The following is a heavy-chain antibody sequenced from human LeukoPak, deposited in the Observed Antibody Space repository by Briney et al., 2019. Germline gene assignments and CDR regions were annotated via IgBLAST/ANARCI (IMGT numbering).Heavy chain of an antibody. CDR3: AKGRYCSSTSCNDLFDY. Sequence: GGSLRLSCAASGFTFSSYAMSWVRQAPGKGLEWVSAISGSGGSTYYADSVKGRFTISRGNSKNTLYLQMNSLRAEDTAVYYCAKGRYCSSTSCNDLFDYWGQGTLVTVSS. CDR1: GFTFSSYA. J-gene: IGHJ4*02. D-gene: IGHD2-2*01. V-gene: IGHV3-23*01. CDR2: ISGSGGST.